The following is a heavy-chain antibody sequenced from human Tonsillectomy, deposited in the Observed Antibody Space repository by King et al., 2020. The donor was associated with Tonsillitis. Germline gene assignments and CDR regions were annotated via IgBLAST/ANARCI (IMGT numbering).Heavy chain of an antibody. CDR2: INPSGGST. D-gene: IGHD2-2*01. Sequence: VQLVESGAEVKKPGASVKVSCKASGYTFTSYDMHWVRQAPGQGLEWMGIINPSGGSTTYAQKFQGRVTMTRDTSTSTVYMELSSLRSEDTAVYYCARGVKDIIVVSAVSYYYYYMDVWGKGTTVTVSS. V-gene: IGHV1-46*01. CDR1: GYTFTSYD. CDR3: ARGVKDIIVVSAVSYYYYYMDV. J-gene: IGHJ6*03.